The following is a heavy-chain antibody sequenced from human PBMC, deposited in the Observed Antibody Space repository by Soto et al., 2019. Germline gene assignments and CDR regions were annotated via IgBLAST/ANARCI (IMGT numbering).Heavy chain of an antibody. CDR1: GGSISSGGYY. V-gene: IGHV4-31*03. D-gene: IGHD3-9*01. J-gene: IGHJ4*02. Sequence: PSETLSLTCTVSGGSISSGGYYWSWIRQHPGKGLEWIGYIYYSGSTYYHPSLKSRVTISVDTSKNQFSLKLSSVTAADTAVYYCARERLGYFDREYYFDYWGQGTLVTVSS. CDR3: ARERLGYFDREYYFDY. CDR2: IYYSGST.